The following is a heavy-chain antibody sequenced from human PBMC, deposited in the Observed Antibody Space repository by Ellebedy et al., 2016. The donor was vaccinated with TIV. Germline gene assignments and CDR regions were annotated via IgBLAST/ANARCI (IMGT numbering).Heavy chain of an antibody. D-gene: IGHD4-17*01. J-gene: IGHJ3*01. V-gene: IGHV4-31*03. Sequence: LRLSCTVSGASISDGGSYWGWIRQHPGKGLEWIGHIYYSGRTYYSPSLESRVTISVDTSMNHFSRKLTSVPAADTAVYFCVRDNHDYGVNAFDVWGRGIMVTVSS. CDR3: VRDNHDYGVNAFDV. CDR2: IYYSGRT. CDR1: GASISDGGSY.